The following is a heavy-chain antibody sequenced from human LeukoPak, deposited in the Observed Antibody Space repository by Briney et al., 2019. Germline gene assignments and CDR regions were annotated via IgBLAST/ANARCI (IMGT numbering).Heavy chain of an antibody. CDR2: IYHSGST. CDR1: GYSISSCYY. Sequence: PSETLSLTCAVSGYSISSCYYWGWIRQPPGKGLEWIGSIYHSGSTYYNPSLKSRVTISVDTSKNQFSLKLSSVTAADTAVYYCARVVVPAAIGNWFDPWGQGTLVTVSS. CDR3: ARVVVPAAIGNWFDP. V-gene: IGHV4-38-2*01. J-gene: IGHJ5*02. D-gene: IGHD2-2*02.